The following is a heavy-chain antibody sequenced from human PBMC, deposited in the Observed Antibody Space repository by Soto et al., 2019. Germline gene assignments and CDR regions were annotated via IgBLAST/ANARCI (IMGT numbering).Heavy chain of an antibody. D-gene: IGHD2-15*01. J-gene: IGHJ6*02. Sequence: ASVEVSCKDSGYTFTSYGISWVRQAPGQGLEWMGWISAYNGNTNYAQKLQGRVTMTTDTSTSTAYMELRSLRSDDTAVYYCARGMALGYXSGGSCYRLDYYYGMDVWGQGTTVTVSS. CDR2: ISAYNGNT. V-gene: IGHV1-18*04. CDR3: ARGMALGYXSGGSCYRLDYYYGMDV. CDR1: GYTFTSYG.